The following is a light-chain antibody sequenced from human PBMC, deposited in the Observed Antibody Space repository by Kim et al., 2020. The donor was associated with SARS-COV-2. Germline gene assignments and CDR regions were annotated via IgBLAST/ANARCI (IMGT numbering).Light chain of an antibody. CDR3: QQYYNWPPRT. J-gene: IGKJ1*01. V-gene: IGKV3-15*01. CDR2: GAS. Sequence: SPRERVSLSSSARQSVRNNVDWYQQKPGQAPRLPSSGASTRATGVPPRFSGSGSGKEFTLTISSLQSEDFAVYYCQQYYNWPPRTFGEGTKVDIK. CDR1: QSVRNN.